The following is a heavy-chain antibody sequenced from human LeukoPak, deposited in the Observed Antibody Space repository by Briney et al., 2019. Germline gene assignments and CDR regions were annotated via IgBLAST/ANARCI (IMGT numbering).Heavy chain of an antibody. CDR1: GYTFTSYG. CDR2: INPNSGGT. D-gene: IGHD1-1*01. J-gene: IGHJ5*02. V-gene: IGHV1-2*06. Sequence: ASVKVSCKASGYTFTSYGISWVRQTPGQGLEWMGRINPNSGGTNYAQKFQGRVTMTRDTSISTAYMELSRLRSDDTAVYYCARELGTPSRPEDWFDPWGQGTLVTVSS. CDR3: ARELGTPSRPEDWFDP.